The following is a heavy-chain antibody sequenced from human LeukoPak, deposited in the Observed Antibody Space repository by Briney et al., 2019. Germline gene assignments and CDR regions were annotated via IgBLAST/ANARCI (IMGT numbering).Heavy chain of an antibody. CDR2: INHSGST. Sequence: PSETLSLTCAVYGGSFSGYYWSWIRQPPGKGLEWIGEINHSGSTNYNPSLKSRVTISVDTSKNQFSLKLSSVTAADTAVYYCARVSVVGREIDYWGQGTLVTVS. J-gene: IGHJ4*02. V-gene: IGHV4-34*01. CDR3: ARVSVVGREIDY. CDR1: GGSFSGYY. D-gene: IGHD2-2*01.